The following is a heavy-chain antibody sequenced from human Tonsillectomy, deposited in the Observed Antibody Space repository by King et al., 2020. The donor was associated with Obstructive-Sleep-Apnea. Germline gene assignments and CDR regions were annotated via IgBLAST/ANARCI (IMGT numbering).Heavy chain of an antibody. J-gene: IGHJ3*02. V-gene: IGHV3-9*01. Sequence: VQLVESGGGLVQPGRSLRLSCAASGFTFDDYAMHWVRQAPGKGLEWVSGISWNSGSIGYADSVKGRFTISRDNAKNSLYLQMNSLRAEDTALYYCAKDSFYDSSGYPLGDAFDIWGQGTMVTVSS. CDR3: AKDSFYDSSGYPLGDAFDI. CDR2: ISWNSGSI. D-gene: IGHD3-22*01. CDR1: GFTFDDYA.